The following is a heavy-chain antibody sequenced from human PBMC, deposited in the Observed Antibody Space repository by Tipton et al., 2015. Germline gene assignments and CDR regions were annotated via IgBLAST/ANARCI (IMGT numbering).Heavy chain of an antibody. CDR2: ISGSGDST. D-gene: IGHD5-12*01. CDR3: SRYGRYLNWFDP. Sequence: GSLRLSCAASGFTFSSYVMAWVRQTPGKGLEWVSTISGSGDSTYYADSVKGRFTVSRDNSRNTLFLQMKSLGADDTAVYYCSRYGRYLNWFDPWGQGTLVTVSS. CDR1: GFTFSSYV. V-gene: IGHV3-23*01. J-gene: IGHJ5*02.